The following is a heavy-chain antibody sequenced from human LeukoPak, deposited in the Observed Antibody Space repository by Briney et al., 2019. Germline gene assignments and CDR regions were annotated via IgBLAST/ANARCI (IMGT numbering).Heavy chain of an antibody. CDR3: AKGNMVVTARIDY. CDR2: IWYDGSNK. CDR1: GFTFSSYG. J-gene: IGHJ4*02. V-gene: IGHV3-30*02. Sequence: GGSLRLSCAASGFTFSSYGMHWVRQAPGKGLEWVAVIWYDGSNKYYADSVKGRFTISRDNSKNTLYLQMNSLRAEDTAVYYCAKGNMVVTARIDYWGQGTLVTVSS. D-gene: IGHD2-21*02.